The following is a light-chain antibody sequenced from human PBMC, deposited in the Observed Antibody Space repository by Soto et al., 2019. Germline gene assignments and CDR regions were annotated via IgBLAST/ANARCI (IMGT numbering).Light chain of an antibody. Sequence: DIILTQSPATLSLSPGERATLSCRASQNVYTYLAWYQQKPGQAHRLLIYDASNRATGIPARFSGSGSGTDFPLTISSLAPEDFAVYYCQQRGNWPITFGQGTRLEIK. CDR2: DAS. CDR1: QNVYTY. CDR3: QQRGNWPIT. J-gene: IGKJ5*01. V-gene: IGKV3-11*01.